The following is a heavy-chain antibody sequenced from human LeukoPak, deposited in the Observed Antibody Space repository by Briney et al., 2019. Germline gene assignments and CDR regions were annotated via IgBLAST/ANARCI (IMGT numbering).Heavy chain of an antibody. V-gene: IGHV5-51*01. CDR3: ARVYCSSTSCYFGFDP. J-gene: IGHJ5*01. CDR2: IYPGDSDT. D-gene: IGHD2-2*01. Sequence: GESLKISCKGSGYSFTSYWIGWVRQMPGKGLEWMGIIYPGDSDTRYSPSFQGQVTISADKSISTAYLQWSSLKASDTAMYYCARVYCSSTSCYFGFDPWGQGTLVTVSS. CDR1: GYSFTSYW.